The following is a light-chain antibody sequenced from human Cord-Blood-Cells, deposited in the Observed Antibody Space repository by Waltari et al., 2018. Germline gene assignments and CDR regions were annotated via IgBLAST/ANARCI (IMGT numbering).Light chain of an antibody. CDR3: QQSYSTLLT. CDR2: AAS. J-gene: IGKJ4*01. Sequence: DNQMTQSPSSLSASVGDRVTITCRASQRISSYLNWYHQKPGKAPKLLIYAASSFQSGVPSRFSGSGAVTDFTLTISSLQPEDVATYYCQQSYSTLLTFGGGTKVEIK. V-gene: IGKV1-39*01. CDR1: QRISSY.